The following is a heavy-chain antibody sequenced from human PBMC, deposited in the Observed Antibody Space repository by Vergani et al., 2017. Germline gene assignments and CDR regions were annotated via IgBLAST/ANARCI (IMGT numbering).Heavy chain of an antibody. CDR1: GGSLSGYY. CDR3: ARSIVSRNPPDYFDN. CDR2: VEDCGYF. J-gene: IGHJ4*02. D-gene: IGHD1-14*01. V-gene: IGHV4-59*01. Sequence: QVQLQESGPGLVRPSETLSLTCTVSGGSLSGYYWNWIRQTPGEGLEWIGYVEDCGYFNYNPSLKTRVSMSSDTSNNQFSLMLSSVTVADTAVYYCARSIVSRNPPDYFDNWGQGTLVTVSS.